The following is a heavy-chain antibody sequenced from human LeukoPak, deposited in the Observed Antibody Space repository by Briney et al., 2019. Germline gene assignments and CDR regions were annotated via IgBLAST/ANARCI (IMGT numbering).Heavy chain of an antibody. CDR2: IYTSGST. Sequence: TSETLSLTCTVSGGSISSYYWSWIRQPPGKGLEWIGRIYTSGSTKYNPSLKSRVTMSVDTSKNQFSLKLSSVTAADTAVYYCARDRSLGELTTESPSFDYWGQGTLVTVSS. D-gene: IGHD3-16*01. CDR3: ARDRSLGELTTESPSFDY. J-gene: IGHJ4*02. CDR1: GGSISSYY. V-gene: IGHV4-4*07.